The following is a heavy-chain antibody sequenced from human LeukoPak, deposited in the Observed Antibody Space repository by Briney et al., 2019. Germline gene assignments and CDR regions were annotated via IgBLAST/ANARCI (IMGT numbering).Heavy chain of an antibody. CDR1: GYTFTSYA. D-gene: IGHD1-1*01. CDR2: INAGNGNT. J-gene: IGHJ6*03. Sequence: ASVKVSCKASGYTFTSYAMHWVRQAPGQRLEWMGWINAGNGNTKYSQKFQGRVTITRDTSASTAYMELSSLRSEDTAVYYCARDRAGTLHYYYYMDVWGKGTTVTVSS. V-gene: IGHV1-3*01. CDR3: ARDRAGTLHYYYYMDV.